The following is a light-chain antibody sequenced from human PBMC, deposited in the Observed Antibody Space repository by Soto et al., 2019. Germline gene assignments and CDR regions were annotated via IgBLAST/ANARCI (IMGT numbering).Light chain of an antibody. CDR2: DAS. CDR1: QSVSNN. V-gene: IGKV3-15*01. Sequence: ILMTQSPATLSVSPGERATLSCRASQSVSNNLAWYQQKPGQAPRLLIYDASTRASGIPARFSGSGSGTEFTLTISGLQSEDFAVYYCQQYNIWPPWTFGQGTKVEVK. CDR3: QQYNIWPPWT. J-gene: IGKJ1*01.